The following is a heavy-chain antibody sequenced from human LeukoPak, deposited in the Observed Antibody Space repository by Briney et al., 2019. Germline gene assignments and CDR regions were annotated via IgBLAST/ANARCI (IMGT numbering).Heavy chain of an antibody. D-gene: IGHD1-1*01. CDR3: APGGTGTTTTFFDY. V-gene: IGHV1-2*02. J-gene: IGHJ4*02. CDR2: INPNTGGT. Sequence: ASVKVSCKASGFTFTDDYMHWVRQAPGQGLEWMGWINPNTGGTDYAQNFQGRVTLTRDKSMTTAYMDLSRLTSDDTAVYYCAPGGTGTTTTFFDYWGQGTLVTVSS. CDR1: GFTFTDDY.